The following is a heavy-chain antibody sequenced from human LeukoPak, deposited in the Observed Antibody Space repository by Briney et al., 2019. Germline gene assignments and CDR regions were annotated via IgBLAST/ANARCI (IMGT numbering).Heavy chain of an antibody. CDR1: GGSISSYY. D-gene: IGHD3-3*01. CDR3: ARASPTIFGVVHFDY. J-gene: IGHJ4*02. V-gene: IGHV4-59*01. CDR2: IYYSGST. Sequence: SETLSLTCTVSGGSISSYYWSWLRQPPGKGLEWIGYIYYSGSTNYNPSLKSRVTISVDTSKNQFSLKLSSVTAADTAVYYCARASPTIFGVVHFDYWGQGTLVTVSS.